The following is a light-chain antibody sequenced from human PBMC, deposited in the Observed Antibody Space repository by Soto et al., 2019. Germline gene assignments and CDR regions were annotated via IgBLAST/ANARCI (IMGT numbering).Light chain of an antibody. V-gene: IGKV1-5*03. CDR1: QSISSW. J-gene: IGKJ1*01. CDR3: QQYNYYPLT. Sequence: DIQMTQSPSTLSASVGDRVTITCRASQSISSWLAWYQQKPGKAPKIMIYKASFLESGVPSRFSGSGSGTEFTLTISSLQPDDLATYYCQQYNYYPLTFGQGTKVEFK. CDR2: KAS.